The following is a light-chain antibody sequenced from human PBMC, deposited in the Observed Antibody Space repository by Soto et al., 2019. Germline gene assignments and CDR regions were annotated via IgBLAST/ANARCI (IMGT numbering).Light chain of an antibody. Sequence: QAVVTQPPSASGTPGQRVSISCSGSSSNIGSNYVYWYQQLSGTAPKLLIYTNNQRPSGVPDRFSGSKSGTSASLAISGLRSEDEADYYCATWDDSLSAGVFGGGTKVTVL. J-gene: IGLJ3*02. CDR2: TNN. CDR1: SSNIGSNY. V-gene: IGLV1-47*01. CDR3: ATWDDSLSAGV.